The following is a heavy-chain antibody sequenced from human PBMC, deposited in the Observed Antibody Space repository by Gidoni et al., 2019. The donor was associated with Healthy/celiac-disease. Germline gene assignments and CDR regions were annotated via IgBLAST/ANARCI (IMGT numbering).Heavy chain of an antibody. CDR3: ARDGYYGPSYYYYYMDV. V-gene: IGHV3-30-3*01. D-gene: IGHD3-10*01. J-gene: IGHJ6*03. CDR2: ISDDGSNK. Sequence: QVQLVESGGCVVQPGRSLRLYCAPSGFTFIIYSMHWVGQAPGKGLEWGAVISDDGSNKYYADSVKGRFTISRDNSKKTLYLQMNSLRAEDTAVYYGARDGYYGPSYYYYYMDVWGKGTTVTVSS. CDR1: GFTFIIYS.